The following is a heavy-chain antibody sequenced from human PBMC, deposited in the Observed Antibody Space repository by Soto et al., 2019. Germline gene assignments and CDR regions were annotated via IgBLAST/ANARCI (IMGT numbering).Heavy chain of an antibody. J-gene: IGHJ4*02. Sequence: QVQLVESGGGVVQPGRSLRLSCAASGFTFSSYAMHWVRQAPGKGLEWVAVISYDGSNKYYADSVKGRFTISRDNSKNTLYRQMNSLRAEDTAVYYCARDGLDGCSGGSCHLDYWGQGTLVTVSS. V-gene: IGHV3-30-3*01. CDR1: GFTFSSYA. CDR3: ARDGLDGCSGGSCHLDY. CDR2: ISYDGSNK. D-gene: IGHD2-15*01.